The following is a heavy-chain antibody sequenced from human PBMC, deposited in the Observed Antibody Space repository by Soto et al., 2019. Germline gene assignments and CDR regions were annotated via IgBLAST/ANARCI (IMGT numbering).Heavy chain of an antibody. J-gene: IGHJ2*01. CDR2: IIPIFGTA. Sequence: SVKVACKASGGTFSSYAISWVRQAPGQGLEWMGGIIPIFGTANYAQKFQGRVTITADKSTSTAYMELSSLRSEDTAVYYCARDLKPYYGGNSGGDFDLWGRGTLVTVSS. CDR3: ARDLKPYYGGNSGGDFDL. CDR1: GGTFSSYA. D-gene: IGHD4-17*01. V-gene: IGHV1-69*06.